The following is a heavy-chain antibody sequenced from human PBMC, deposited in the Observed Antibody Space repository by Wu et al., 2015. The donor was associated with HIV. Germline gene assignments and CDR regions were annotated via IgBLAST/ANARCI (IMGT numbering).Heavy chain of an antibody. D-gene: IGHD3-22*01. V-gene: IGHV1-18*01. CDR3: ARGFYYDSSASEIYYFDY. CDR1: GYTFTSYG. CDR2: IGSYNSKT. Sequence: QVQLVQSGAEVKKPGSSVKVSCKASGYTFTSYGITWVRQAPGQGLEWMGWIGSYNSKTNTEYAQKFQGRVTLTTDTSTDTAYMEVRSLRSDDTAVYYCARGFYYDSSASEIYYFDYWGQGTLVTVSS. J-gene: IGHJ4*02.